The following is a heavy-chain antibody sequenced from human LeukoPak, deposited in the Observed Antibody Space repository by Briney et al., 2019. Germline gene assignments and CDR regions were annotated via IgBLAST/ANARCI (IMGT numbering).Heavy chain of an antibody. D-gene: IGHD6-19*01. J-gene: IGHJ6*03. V-gene: IGHV3-30*02. CDR1: GFTFSSYG. CDR2: IRYDGSNK. Sequence: GGSLRLSCAASGFTFSSYGMHWVRQAPGKGLEWVAFIRYDGSNKYYADSVKGRFTISCDNAKNSLYLQMNSLRAEDTAVYYCARVRSQPVADTYYYYMDVWGKGTTVTVSS. CDR3: ARVRSQPVADTYYYYMDV.